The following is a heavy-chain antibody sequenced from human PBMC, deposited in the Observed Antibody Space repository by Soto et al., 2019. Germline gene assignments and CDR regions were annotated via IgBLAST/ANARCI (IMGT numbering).Heavy chain of an antibody. CDR1: GYTFTGYY. D-gene: IGHD1-26*01. CDR2: INPNSGGT. V-gene: IGHV1-2*02. Sequence: ASVKVSCKASGYTFTGYYMHWVRQAPGQGLEWMGWINPNSGGTNYAQKFQGRVTMTRDTSISTAYMELSRLRSDDTAAYYCARGVGPLARMDVWGQGTTVTVSS. CDR3: ARGVGPLARMDV. J-gene: IGHJ6*02.